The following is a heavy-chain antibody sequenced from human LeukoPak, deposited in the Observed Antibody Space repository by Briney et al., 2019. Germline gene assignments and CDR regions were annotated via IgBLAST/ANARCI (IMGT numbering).Heavy chain of an antibody. CDR1: GGSISSYY. J-gene: IGHJ6*03. CDR2: IYYSGST. V-gene: IGHV4-59*01. Sequence: PSETLSLTCTVSGGSISSYYWSWIRQPPGKGLEWIGYIYYSGSTNYNPSLKSRVTISVDTSKNQFSLKLSSVTAADTAVYYCARRGYSYGYRDYYYYMDVWGKGTTVTVSS. D-gene: IGHD5-18*01. CDR3: ARRGYSYGYRDYYYYMDV.